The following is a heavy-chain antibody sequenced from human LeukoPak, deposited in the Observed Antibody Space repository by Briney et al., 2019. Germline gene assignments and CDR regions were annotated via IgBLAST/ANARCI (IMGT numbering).Heavy chain of an antibody. CDR1: GFTFSSYA. D-gene: IGHD3-22*01. Sequence: GGSLRLSCAASGFTFSSYAMHWVRQAPGKGLGWVAVISYDGSNKYYADSVKGRFTISRDNSKNTLYLQMNSLRAEDTAVYYCARDPRGPTTYDSSARDSLDYWGQGTLVTVSS. CDR3: ARDPRGPTTYDSSARDSLDY. J-gene: IGHJ4*02. CDR2: ISYDGSNK. V-gene: IGHV3-30*04.